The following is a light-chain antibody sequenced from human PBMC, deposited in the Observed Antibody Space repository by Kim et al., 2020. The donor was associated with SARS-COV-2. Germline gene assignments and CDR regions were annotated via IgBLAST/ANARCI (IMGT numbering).Light chain of an antibody. Sequence: ALGQTVRITCQGDSLRKSYASWYQQKPGQAPILVMSDENNRPSGIPDRFSGSSSGSTASLTITGAQAEDEADYYCCSRDSTAKDYVFGTGTQLTVL. J-gene: IGLJ1*01. CDR3: CSRDSTAKDYV. CDR2: DEN. CDR1: SLRKSY. V-gene: IGLV3-19*01.